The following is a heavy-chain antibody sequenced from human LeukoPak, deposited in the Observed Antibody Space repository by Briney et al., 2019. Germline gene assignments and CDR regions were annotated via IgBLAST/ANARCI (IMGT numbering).Heavy chain of an antibody. CDR3: ARDKFQRGDAFDI. J-gene: IGHJ3*02. V-gene: IGHV3-53*01. CDR2: TYTGGDT. CDR1: GFTVRSNY. Sequence: GGSLRLSCAASGFTVRSNYMRWVRQAPGKGLEWVSVTYTGGDTYYADSVKGRFTISRDNSKNTVYLQMNSLRAEDTAVYYCARDKFQRGDAFDIWGQGTMVTVSS.